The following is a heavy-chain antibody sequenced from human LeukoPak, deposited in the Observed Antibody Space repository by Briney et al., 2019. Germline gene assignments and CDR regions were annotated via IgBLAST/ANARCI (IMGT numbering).Heavy chain of an antibody. V-gene: IGHV3-21*01. CDR3: AREEMATEYYFDY. J-gene: IGHJ4*02. CDR2: ISSSSSYI. CDR1: GFTFSSYS. Sequence: GGSLRLSCAASGFTFSSYSMNWVRQAPGKGLEWVSSISSSSSYIYYADSVKGRFTISRDNAKNSLYLQMNSLRAEDTAVYYCAREEMATEYYFDYWGQGTLVTVSS. D-gene: IGHD5-24*01.